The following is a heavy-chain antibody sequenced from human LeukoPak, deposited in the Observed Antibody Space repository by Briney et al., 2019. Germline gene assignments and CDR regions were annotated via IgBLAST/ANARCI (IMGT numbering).Heavy chain of an antibody. V-gene: IGHV1-46*01. J-gene: IGHJ4*02. D-gene: IGHD3-16*02. CDR3: AREELPYVWGSYRPDY. CDR2: INPSGGST. CDR1: GYTFTSYY. Sequence: ASVKVSCKASGYTFTSYYMHWVRQAPGQGLEWMGIINPSGGSTSYAQKFQGRVTMTTDTSTSTAYMELRSLKSDDTAVYYCAREELPYVWGSYRPDYWGQGTLVAVSS.